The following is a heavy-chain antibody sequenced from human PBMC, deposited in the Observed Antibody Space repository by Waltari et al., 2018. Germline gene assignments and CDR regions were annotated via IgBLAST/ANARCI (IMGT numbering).Heavy chain of an antibody. CDR3: ARLASPEGLDV. J-gene: IGHJ6*02. CDR1: GGSITSSSFH. Sequence: QLQLQESGPGLVKPSETLSLMCTVSGGSITSSSFHWTWLRQPPGKGLEWIGRVYYTGSAFYNPSLKSRLTISSDTSGNQFSLQVRSVTAADTAVYYCARLASPEGLDVWGQGTTVTVSS. CDR2: VYYTGSA. V-gene: IGHV4-39*01.